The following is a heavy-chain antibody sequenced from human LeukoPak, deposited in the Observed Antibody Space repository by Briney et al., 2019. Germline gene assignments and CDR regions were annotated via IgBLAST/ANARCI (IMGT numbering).Heavy chain of an antibody. V-gene: IGHV3-72*01. Sequence: PGGSLRLSCAASGFTFRTYWMSWVRQTPGKGLEWVGRSRDKDNRYTTEYAASVKGRISISRDDSKNSMYLQMNNLKIEDTAVYYCTRGRSGTWPWYFDSWGQGTLVTVSS. CDR1: GFTFRTYW. CDR3: TRGRSGTWPWYFDS. CDR2: SRDKDNRYTT. D-gene: IGHD1-26*01. J-gene: IGHJ4*02.